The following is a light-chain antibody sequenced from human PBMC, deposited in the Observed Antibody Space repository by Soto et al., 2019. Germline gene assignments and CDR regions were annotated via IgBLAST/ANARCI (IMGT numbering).Light chain of an antibody. J-gene: IGKJ5*01. CDR2: GAS. CDR3: QQYNNWPPVT. CDR1: QSVSSN. V-gene: IGKV3-15*01. Sequence: IVLTQSPAPLSLSPGGRATLSCRASQSVSSNLAWYQQKPGQAPRLLIYGASTRATGIPARFSGSGSGTEFTLTISSLQSEDFAVYYCQQYNNWPPVTFGQGTRLEIK.